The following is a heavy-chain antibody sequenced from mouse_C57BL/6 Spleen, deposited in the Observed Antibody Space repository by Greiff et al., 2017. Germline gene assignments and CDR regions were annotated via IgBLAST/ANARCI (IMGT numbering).Heavy chain of an antibody. CDR3: ARSRIIAVVCDD. J-gene: IGHJ2*01. CDR2: IFPGSGST. V-gene: IGHV1-75*01. CDR1: GYTFTDYY. Sequence: QVQLQQSGPELVKPGASVKISCKASGYTFTDYYINWVKQRPGQGLEWIGWIFPGSGSTYYNEKFKGKDTLTVDKSSSTGYMELSSLTSDDSAVYFCARSRIIAVVCDDWGQGTTLTVSS. D-gene: IGHD1-1*01.